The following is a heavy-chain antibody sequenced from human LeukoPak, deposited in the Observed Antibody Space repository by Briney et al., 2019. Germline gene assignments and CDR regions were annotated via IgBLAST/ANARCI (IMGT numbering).Heavy chain of an antibody. V-gene: IGHV3-7*03. CDR3: ARETATGYYGMDV. D-gene: IGHD1-14*01. J-gene: IGHJ6*02. CDR2: IKQDGSEK. CDR1: GFTFSSYW. Sequence: GGSLRLSRAASGFTFSSYWMSWVRQAPGKGLEWVANIKQDGSEKYYVDSVKGRFTISRDNAKNSLYLQMNSLRAEDTAVYYCARETATGYYGMDVWGQGTTVTVSS.